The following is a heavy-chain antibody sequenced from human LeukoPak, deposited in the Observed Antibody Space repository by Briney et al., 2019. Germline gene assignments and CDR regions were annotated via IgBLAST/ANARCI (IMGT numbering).Heavy chain of an antibody. Sequence: SETLSLTCTVSGGSISSGGYYWIWVRQHPGKGLEWIGYIYYSGSTYYNPSLKSRVTISVDTSKNQLSLKLISVTAADTAVYYCSRSTYGDSHFFGMDVWGQGTTVTVSS. D-gene: IGHD4-17*01. CDR3: SRSTYGDSHFFGMDV. V-gene: IGHV4-31*03. CDR2: IYYSGST. J-gene: IGHJ6*02. CDR1: GGSISSGGYY.